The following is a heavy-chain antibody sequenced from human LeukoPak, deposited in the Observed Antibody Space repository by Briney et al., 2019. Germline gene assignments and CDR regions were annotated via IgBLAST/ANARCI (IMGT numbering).Heavy chain of an antibody. CDR1: GGSISSYY. V-gene: IGHV4-4*07. J-gene: IGHJ6*03. CDR3: ARVSCCGYYYYMDV. CDR2: IYTSGST. Sequence: SETLSLTCTVSGGSISSYYWSWIRQPAGKGLEWIGRIYTSGSTNYNPSLKSRVTISVDKCKNQFSLKLSSVTAADTAVYYCARVSCCGYYYYMDVWGKGTTVTVSS. D-gene: IGHD2-15*01.